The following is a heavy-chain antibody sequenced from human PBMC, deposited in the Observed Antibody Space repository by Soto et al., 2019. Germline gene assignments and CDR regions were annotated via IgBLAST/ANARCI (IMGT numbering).Heavy chain of an antibody. V-gene: IGHV1-2*04. J-gene: IGHJ4*02. CDR1: GYTFTGYY. Sequence: ASVKVSCKASGYTFTGYYIHCVRQAPGQGXEXXGWIKTKSGGTKYAKKFQGWVTMKRDTSISKAYMEMSRMRSDEKDVYYCAREPDMITFGGVIVTGEGQFDYWGQGTLVTVSS. CDR3: AREPDMITFGGVIVTGEGQFDY. D-gene: IGHD3-16*02. CDR2: IKTKSGGT.